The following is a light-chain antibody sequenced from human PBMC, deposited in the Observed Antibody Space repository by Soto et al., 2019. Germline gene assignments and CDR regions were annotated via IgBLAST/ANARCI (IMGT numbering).Light chain of an antibody. CDR3: QQYDDWLRLT. Sequence: EIVMTQSPATLSVSPGERATLSCRASQSVNIYLAWYQQKPGQAPRLVVFGASSRATGIPARFSGSGSGTEFNLTISSLKSEDFAVYFCQQYDDWLRLTFGGGTKVDIK. CDR2: GAS. J-gene: IGKJ4*01. CDR1: QSVNIY. V-gene: IGKV3D-15*01.